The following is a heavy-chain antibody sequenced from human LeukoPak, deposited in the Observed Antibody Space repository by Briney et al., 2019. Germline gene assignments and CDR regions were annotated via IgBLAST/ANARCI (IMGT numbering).Heavy chain of an antibody. J-gene: IGHJ3*02. CDR1: GYSISSSNW. CDR3: ARILSPINGDAFDI. Sequence: SETLSLTCAVSGYSISSSNWWGWIRQPPGKGLEWIGYIYYSGSTNYNPSLKSRVTMSVDTSKNQFSLKLSSVTALDTAVYYCARILSPINGDAFDIWGQGTMVTVSS. V-gene: IGHV4-28*06. CDR2: IYYSGST.